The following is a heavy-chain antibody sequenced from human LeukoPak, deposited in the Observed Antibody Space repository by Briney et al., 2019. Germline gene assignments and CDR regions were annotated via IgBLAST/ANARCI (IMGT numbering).Heavy chain of an antibody. CDR3: ARTYTAVHYFDY. Sequence: ASVQVSCKASGYTFTGYYMHWVRQAPGQGLEWMGWINPNSGGTNYAQKFQGRVAMTRDTSISTAYMELSRLTSDDTALYYCARTYTAVHYFDYWGQGTLVTVFS. CDR1: GYTFTGYY. D-gene: IGHD2-21*02. V-gene: IGHV1-2*02. J-gene: IGHJ4*02. CDR2: INPNSGGT.